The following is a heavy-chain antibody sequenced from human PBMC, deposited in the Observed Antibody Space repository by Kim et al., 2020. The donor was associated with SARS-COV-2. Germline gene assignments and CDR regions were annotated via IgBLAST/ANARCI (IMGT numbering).Heavy chain of an antibody. CDR3: ARDMDPTVYDY. CDR1: GYTFKSYP. Sequence: ASVKVSCKAYGYTFKSYPIHWLRQAPGQRPEWMGWVNAANDETQYSQKFKGRVTITRDTSANTAYMELRRLTTKDTAIYYCARDMDPTVYDYWGQGTLVT. J-gene: IGHJ4*02. V-gene: IGHV1-3*01. D-gene: IGHD4-4*01. CDR2: VNAANDET.